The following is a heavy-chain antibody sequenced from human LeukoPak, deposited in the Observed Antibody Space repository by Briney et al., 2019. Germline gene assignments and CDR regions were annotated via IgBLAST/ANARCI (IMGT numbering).Heavy chain of an antibody. CDR2: ISSSGSTI. CDR3: ARDIGGRWLQLFDY. J-gene: IGHJ4*02. D-gene: IGHD5-24*01. CDR1: GFTFSSYE. V-gene: IGHV3-48*03. Sequence: GGSLRLSCAASGFTFSSYEMNWVRQAPGKGLEWVSYISSSGSTIYYADSVKGRFTISRDNAKNSLYLQMNSLRAEDTAVYYCARDIGGRWLQLFDYWGQGTLVTVSS.